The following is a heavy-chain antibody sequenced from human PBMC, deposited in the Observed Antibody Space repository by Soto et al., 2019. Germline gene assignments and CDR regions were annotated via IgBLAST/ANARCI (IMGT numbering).Heavy chain of an antibody. D-gene: IGHD6-13*01. J-gene: IGHJ4*02. Sequence: SLRLSCAASGFTFSSYGMHWVRQAPGKGLEWVAVISYDGGNKYYADSVKGRFTISRDNSKNTLYLQMNSLRAEDTAVYYCAKVPKSYSSSWPPGYWGQGTLVTVSS. CDR2: ISYDGGNK. V-gene: IGHV3-30*18. CDR3: AKVPKSYSSSWPPGY. CDR1: GFTFSSYG.